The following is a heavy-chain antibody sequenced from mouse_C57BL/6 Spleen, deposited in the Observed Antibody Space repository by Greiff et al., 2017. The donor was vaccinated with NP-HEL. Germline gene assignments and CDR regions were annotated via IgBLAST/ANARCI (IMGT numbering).Heavy chain of an antibody. Sequence: QVQLQQSGAELVRPGASVTLSCKASGYTFTDYEMHWVKQTPVHGLEWIGAIDPETGGTAYNQKFKGKAILTADKSSSTAYMELRSLTSEDSAVYYCTTVVATRTFDYWGQGTTLTVSS. CDR1: GYTFTDYE. V-gene: IGHV1-15*01. D-gene: IGHD1-1*01. J-gene: IGHJ2*01. CDR2: IDPETGGT. CDR3: TTVVATRTFDY.